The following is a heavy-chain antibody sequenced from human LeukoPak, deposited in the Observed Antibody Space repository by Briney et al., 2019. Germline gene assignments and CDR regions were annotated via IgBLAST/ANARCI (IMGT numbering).Heavy chain of an antibody. D-gene: IGHD2-2*01. CDR1: GFTFSSYA. CDR3: ARGLLVAPGIDY. CDR2: ISYDGSNK. Sequence: GRSLRLSCAASGFTFSSYAMHWVRQAPGKGLEWVAVISYDGSNKYYADSVKGRFTISRDNSKNTLYLQMNSLRAEDTAVYYCARGLLVAPGIDYWGQGALVTVSS. J-gene: IGHJ4*02. V-gene: IGHV3-30-3*01.